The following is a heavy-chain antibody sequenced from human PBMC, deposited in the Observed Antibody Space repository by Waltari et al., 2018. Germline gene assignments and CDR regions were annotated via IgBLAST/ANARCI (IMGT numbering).Heavy chain of an antibody. CDR1: DVTFISYA. CDR2: ISYNERNI. V-gene: IGHV3-30*09. J-gene: IGHJ6*02. Sequence: QVQLVASWGGVVQPGRSLRLSRAASDVTFISYAMHWVRQAPGKGLEWVAVISYNERNIYYEDSVKGRFAISRDNSKKMLYLQMNSLRVEDTAVYYCARDYCDRTNCHGMDVWGQGTTVTVSS. D-gene: IGHD3-22*01. CDR3: ARDYCDRTNCHGMDV.